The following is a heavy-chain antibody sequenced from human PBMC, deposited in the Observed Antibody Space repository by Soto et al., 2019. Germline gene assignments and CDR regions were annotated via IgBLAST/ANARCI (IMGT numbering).Heavy chain of an antibody. D-gene: IGHD1-7*01. J-gene: IGHJ6*02. Sequence: SVKVSCKASGFTFTSSAVQWVRQARGQRLEWIGWIVVGSGNTNYAQKFQERVTITRDMSTSTAYMELSSLRSEDTAVYYCARGWNSPRSTSGMDVWGQGTTVTVSS. CDR1: GFTFTSSA. CDR2: IVVGSGNT. CDR3: ARGWNSPRSTSGMDV. V-gene: IGHV1-58*01.